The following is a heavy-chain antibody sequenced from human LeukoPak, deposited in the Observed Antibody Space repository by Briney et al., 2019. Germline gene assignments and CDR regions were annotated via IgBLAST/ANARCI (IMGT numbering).Heavy chain of an antibody. Sequence: GGSLRLSCAASGFTFDDYTMHWVRQAPGKGLEWVSLISWDGVSTYYADSVKGRFTISRDNSKTSLYLQMNSLRTEDTAFYCAKSAARLVSDYYYYMDVWGKGTTVTVSS. CDR1: GFTFDDYT. CDR3: AKSAARLVSDYYYYMDV. CDR2: ISWDGVST. V-gene: IGHV3-43*01. J-gene: IGHJ6*03. D-gene: IGHD6-6*01.